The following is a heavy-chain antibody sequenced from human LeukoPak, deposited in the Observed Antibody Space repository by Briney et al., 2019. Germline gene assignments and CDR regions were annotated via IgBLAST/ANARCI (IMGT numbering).Heavy chain of an antibody. V-gene: IGHV1-69*04. J-gene: IGHJ4*02. CDR3: RRRGLVEMATTNEPDY. D-gene: IGHD1-1*01. Sequence: GASVKVSCKASGGTFSSYAISWVRQAPGQGLEWMGRIIPILGIANYAQKFQGRVTITADKSTSTAYMELSSLRSDDTAVYYCRRRGLVEMATTNEPDYWGQGTLVTVSS. CDR2: IIPILGIA. CDR1: GGTFSSYA.